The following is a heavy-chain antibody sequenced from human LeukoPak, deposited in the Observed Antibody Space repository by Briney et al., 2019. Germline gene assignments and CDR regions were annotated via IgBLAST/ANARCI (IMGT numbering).Heavy chain of an antibody. CDR3: ARDAAYCGGDCPAYYYYMDV. J-gene: IGHJ6*03. D-gene: IGHD2-21*02. CDR2: ISSSGRST. CDR1: GFTFSSYA. V-gene: IGHV3-64*01. Sequence: GGSLRLSCAGSGFTFSSYAMHWVRQAPGKGLGYVSAISSSGRSTYYANSVKGRFTISRDNSKNTLYLQMGSLRAEDMAVYYCARDAAYCGGDCPAYYYYMDVWGKGTTVTVSS.